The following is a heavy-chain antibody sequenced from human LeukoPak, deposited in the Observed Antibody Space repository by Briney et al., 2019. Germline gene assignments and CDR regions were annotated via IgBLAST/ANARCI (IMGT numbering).Heavy chain of an antibody. Sequence: PGGSLRLSCAASGFSSSIYWMHWFRHAPGKGVVWVSRINDEGSTTNYADSVKGRFTISRDNAKNTLYLQMNSLRAEDTAVYYCAGIGGNFYFDFWGQGALVTVSS. CDR2: INDEGSTT. CDR1: GFSSSIYW. D-gene: IGHD1-7*01. J-gene: IGHJ4*02. CDR3: AGIGGNFYFDF. V-gene: IGHV3-74*01.